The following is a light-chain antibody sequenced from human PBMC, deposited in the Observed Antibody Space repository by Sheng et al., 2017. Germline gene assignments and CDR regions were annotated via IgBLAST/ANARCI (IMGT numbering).Light chain of an antibody. V-gene: IGLV1-36*01. Sequence: QSVLTQPPSVSEAPRQRVTISCSGSSFNIGNNAVNWYQQLPGKAPKVLIYTNNQRPSGVPDRFSGSKSGTSASLAISGLQSEDEADYYCAAWDDSLNGVVFGGGTKLTV. CDR1: SFNIGNNA. CDR2: TNN. J-gene: IGLJ2*01. CDR3: AAWDDSLNGVV.